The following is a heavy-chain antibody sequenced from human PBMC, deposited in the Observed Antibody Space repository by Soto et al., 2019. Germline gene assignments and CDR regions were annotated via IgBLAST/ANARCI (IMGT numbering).Heavy chain of an antibody. Sequence: QVQLVQSGAEVKKPGSSVKVSCKASGGTFNRYAISWVRQAPGQGLEWMGGIIPIFGIGNDAQRFQGRVTITEDESTGTAYMELSSLRSEDTGVYYCARSAITLFGVVSIPPHYYSEMDVWGQGTTVTGSS. CDR3: ARSAITLFGVVSIPPHYYSEMDV. CDR2: IIPIFGIG. V-gene: IGHV1-69*01. CDR1: GGTFNRYA. J-gene: IGHJ6*02. D-gene: IGHD3-3*01.